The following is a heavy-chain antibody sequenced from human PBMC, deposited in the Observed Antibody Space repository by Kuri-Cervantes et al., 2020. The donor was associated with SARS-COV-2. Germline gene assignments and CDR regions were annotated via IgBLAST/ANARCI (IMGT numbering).Heavy chain of an antibody. D-gene: IGHD2-15*01. CDR1: GFTFSTYG. CDR2: IWYDGSNK. CDR3: AKGSATRV. Sequence: GESLKISCAASGFTFSTYGMHWVRQAPGKGLEWVAVIWYDGSNKYYVDSVKGRFTISRDNSKNTLYLQMNSLRAEDTAVYYCAKGSATRVWGQGTLVTVSS. J-gene: IGHJ4*02. V-gene: IGHV3-30*02.